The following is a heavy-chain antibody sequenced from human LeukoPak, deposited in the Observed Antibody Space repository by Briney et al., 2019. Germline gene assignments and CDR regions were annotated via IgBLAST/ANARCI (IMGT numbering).Heavy chain of an antibody. Sequence: PGGSLRLSCSASGFTFISYAMRWVRQAPGRGVGCVSAISGSGGSTNYADSAKGPYTISKDNSQNTLYLQMNSLRAENTAVYYCAIDYYGGHNLYNFDFWGQGTRVIVSS. CDR3: AIDYYGGHNLYNFDF. J-gene: IGHJ4*02. D-gene: IGHD3-10*01. CDR2: ISGSGGST. V-gene: IGHV3-23*01. CDR1: GFTFISYA.